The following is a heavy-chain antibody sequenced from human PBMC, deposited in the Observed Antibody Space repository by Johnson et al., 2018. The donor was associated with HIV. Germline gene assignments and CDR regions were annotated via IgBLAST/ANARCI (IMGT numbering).Heavy chain of an antibody. D-gene: IGHD6-13*01. J-gene: IGHJ3*02. CDR3: ARDGGYSSSWYKYAFDI. CDR2: ISYDGSNK. Sequence: QVQLVESGGGVVQPWRSLRLSCAASGFTFSSYAMHWVRQAPGKGLEWVAVISYDGSNKYYADSVKGRFTISRDNSKNTLYLQMNSLRAEDTAVYYCARDGGYSSSWYKYAFDIWDQGTMVTVSS. V-gene: IGHV3-30-3*01. CDR1: GFTFSSYA.